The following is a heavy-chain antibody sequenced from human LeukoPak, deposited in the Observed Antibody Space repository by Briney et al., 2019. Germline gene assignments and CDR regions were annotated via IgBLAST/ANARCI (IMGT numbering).Heavy chain of an antibody. D-gene: IGHD3-22*01. J-gene: IGHJ4*02. CDR2: INPNSGGT. Sequence: ASVKVSCKASGYTFTGCYMHWVRQAPGQGLEWMGWINPNSGGTNYAQKFQGRVTMTRDTSISTAYMELSRLRSDDTAVYYCARGELGSPYTPFYYDSSGYYFDYWGQGTPVTVSS. V-gene: IGHV1-2*02. CDR1: GYTFTGCY. CDR3: ARGELGSPYTPFYYDSSGYYFDY.